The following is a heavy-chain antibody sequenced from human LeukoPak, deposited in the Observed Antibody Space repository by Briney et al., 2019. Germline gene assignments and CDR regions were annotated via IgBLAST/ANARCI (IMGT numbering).Heavy chain of an antibody. D-gene: IGHD3-3*01. J-gene: IGHJ4*02. CDR2: ISSSSSYI. CDR1: GFNFSSYN. V-gene: IGHV3-21*01. CDR3: ARDGTWSALPRYFDY. Sequence: GGSLRLSCAASGFNFSSYNMNWVRQAPGRGLEWVSSISSSSSYIYYADSVKGRFTISRDNAKNTLYLQMNSLRAEDTAVYYCARDGTWSALPRYFDYWGQGTLVTVSS.